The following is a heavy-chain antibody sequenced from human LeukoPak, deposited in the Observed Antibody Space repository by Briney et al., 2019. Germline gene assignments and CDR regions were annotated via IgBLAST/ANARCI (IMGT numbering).Heavy chain of an antibody. CDR3: ARNDYVWGSPQAVYYFDY. CDR2: IIPIFGTA. V-gene: IGHV1-69*13. D-gene: IGHD3-16*01. CDR1: GGTFSSYA. J-gene: IGHJ4*02. Sequence: SVKVSCKASGGTFSSYAISWVRQAPGQGLEWMGGIIPIFGTANYAQKFQGRVTITADESTSTAYMELSSLRSEDTAVYYCARNDYVWGSPQAVYYFDYWGQGTLVTVSS.